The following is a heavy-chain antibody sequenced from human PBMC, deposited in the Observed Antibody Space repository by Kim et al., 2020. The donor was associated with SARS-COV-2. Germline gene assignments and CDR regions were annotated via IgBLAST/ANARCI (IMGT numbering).Heavy chain of an antibody. J-gene: IGHJ6*03. D-gene: IGHD3-22*01. CDR2: IYYSGST. V-gene: IGHV4-59*08. CDR1: GGSISSYY. CDR3: ARRRGRGSGYGYYYYYMDV. Sequence: SETLSLSCTVSGGSISSYYWSWIRQPPGKGLEWIGYIYYSGSTNYNPSLKSRVTISVDTSKNQFSLKLSSVTAADTALYYCARRRGRGSGYGYYYYYMDVWGKGTTVTVSS.